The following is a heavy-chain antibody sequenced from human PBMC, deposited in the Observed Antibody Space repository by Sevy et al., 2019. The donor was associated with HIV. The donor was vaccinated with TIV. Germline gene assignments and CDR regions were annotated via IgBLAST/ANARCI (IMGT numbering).Heavy chain of an antibody. CDR3: ARGNEDYDYVWGSYRQRYYFDY. Sequence: ASVKVSCKASGYTFTGYYMHWVRQAPGQGLEWMGWINPNSGGTNYAQKFQGRVTMTRDTSISTAYMEPSRLRSDDTAVYYCARGNEDYDYVWGSYRQRYYFDYWGQGTLVTVSS. CDR1: GYTFTGYY. J-gene: IGHJ4*02. D-gene: IGHD3-16*02. CDR2: INPNSGGT. V-gene: IGHV1-2*02.